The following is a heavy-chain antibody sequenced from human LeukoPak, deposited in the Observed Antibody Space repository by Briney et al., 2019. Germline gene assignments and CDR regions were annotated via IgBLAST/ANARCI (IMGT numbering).Heavy chain of an antibody. D-gene: IGHD4-17*01. CDR2: ISGSSGLT. CDR3: ARRGESTSYGDYRFDY. J-gene: IGHJ4*02. CDR1: GFAFSDYA. Sequence: GGSLSLSCAASGFAFSDYAMSWVRQAPGRGLEWVSAISGSSGLTYYADSVKGRFTISRDNSKNTLFLQMNSLRAEDTAVYYCARRGESTSYGDYRFDYWGQGTLVTVSS. V-gene: IGHV3-23*01.